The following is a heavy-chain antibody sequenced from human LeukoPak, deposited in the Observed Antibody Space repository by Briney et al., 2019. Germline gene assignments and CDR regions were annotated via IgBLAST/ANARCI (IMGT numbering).Heavy chain of an antibody. CDR3: ARTYGGNLYFDY. Sequence: TRGSLRLSCAASGFTFSSYSMTWVRQAPGKGLEWVSVISGSGVITYYTDSVKGRFTISRDNAKNSLYLQMNSLRAEDTAVYYCARTYGGNLYFDYWGQGTLVTVSS. D-gene: IGHD4-23*01. CDR2: ISGSGVIT. V-gene: IGHV3-23*01. J-gene: IGHJ4*02. CDR1: GFTFSSYS.